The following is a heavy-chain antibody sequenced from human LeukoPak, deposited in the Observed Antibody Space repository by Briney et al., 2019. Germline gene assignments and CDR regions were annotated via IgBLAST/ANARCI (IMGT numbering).Heavy chain of an antibody. CDR2: MNPNSGNT. V-gene: IGHV1-8*02. D-gene: IGHD6-6*01. J-gene: IGHJ4*02. Sequence: ASVKVSCKASGYTFSSYDINWVRQATGQGLEWMGWMNPNSGNTAYAQKFQGRVTMSRDTPISTAYMELSSLRSEDAAVYYCARLPKYSRPLDYWGQETLVTASS. CDR1: GYTFSSYD. CDR3: ARLPKYSRPLDY.